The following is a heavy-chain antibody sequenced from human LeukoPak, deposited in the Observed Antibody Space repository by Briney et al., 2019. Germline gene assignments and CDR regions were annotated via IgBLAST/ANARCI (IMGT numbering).Heavy chain of an antibody. J-gene: IGHJ2*01. Sequence: GGSLRLSCTVSGFTFSSYWMSWVRQAPGKGLEWVADIKHDGTEEHYVASVKGRFTISRDNAKLYLQMNSLRAEDTAMYYCAGGQGWHFDLWGRGTLITVSS. V-gene: IGHV3-7*01. CDR1: GFTFSSYW. CDR3: AGGQGWHFDL. D-gene: IGHD2-15*01. CDR2: IKHDGTEE.